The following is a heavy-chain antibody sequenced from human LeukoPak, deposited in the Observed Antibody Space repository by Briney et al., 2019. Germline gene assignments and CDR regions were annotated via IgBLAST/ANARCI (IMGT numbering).Heavy chain of an antibody. V-gene: IGHV3-73*01. CDR3: TRTVTTVGRYDY. CDR2: IRSKANSYAT. J-gene: IGHJ4*02. Sequence: GGSRRLSCAASGSTFSGSAMNWVRQASGKGLEWVGRIRSKANSYATAYAASVKGRFTISRDDSKNTAYLQMNSLKTEDTAVYYCTRTVTTVGRYDYWGQGTLVTVSS. D-gene: IGHD4-23*01. CDR1: GSTFSGSA.